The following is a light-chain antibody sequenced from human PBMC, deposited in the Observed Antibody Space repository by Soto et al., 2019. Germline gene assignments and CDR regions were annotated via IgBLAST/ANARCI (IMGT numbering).Light chain of an antibody. Sequence: ETVMTQSPATLSVSPGGRATLSCRASQSISDTVAWSQQKPGQAPRLLIQGASTRATGFPARVSGSGSWTDVTLTISSLEPEEVAVDDGQQRSNWPPLFGQGTRLEI. CDR1: QSISDT. J-gene: IGKJ5*01. V-gene: IGKV3-15*01. CDR2: GAS. CDR3: QQRSNWPPL.